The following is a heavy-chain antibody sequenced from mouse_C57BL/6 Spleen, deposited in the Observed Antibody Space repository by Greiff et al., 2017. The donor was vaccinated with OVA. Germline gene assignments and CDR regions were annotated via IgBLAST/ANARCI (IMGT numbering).Heavy chain of an antibody. CDR1: GFTFSNYW. V-gene: IGHV6-3*01. CDR2: IRLKSDNYAT. CDR3: TGEGFDY. J-gene: IGHJ2*01. Sequence: DVKLVESGGGLVQPGGSMKLSCVASGFTFSNYWMNWVRQSPEKGLEWVAQIRLKSDNYATHYAESVKGRFTISGDDSKSSVYLQMNNLRAEDTGIYYCTGEGFDYWGQGTTLTVSS.